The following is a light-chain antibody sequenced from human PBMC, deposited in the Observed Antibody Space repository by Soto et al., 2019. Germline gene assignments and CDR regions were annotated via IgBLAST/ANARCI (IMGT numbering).Light chain of an antibody. CDR2: DAS. Sequence: AIKLTQSPSSLSTSLGERVTMTCRASQGISSALAWYQQEPGKAPKLLIYDASSLESGVPSRFSGSGSGTDFTLTISSLQPEDFATYYCQQFNSYPSITFGQGTRLEIK. CDR3: QQFNSYPSIT. V-gene: IGKV1-13*02. CDR1: QGISSA. J-gene: IGKJ5*01.